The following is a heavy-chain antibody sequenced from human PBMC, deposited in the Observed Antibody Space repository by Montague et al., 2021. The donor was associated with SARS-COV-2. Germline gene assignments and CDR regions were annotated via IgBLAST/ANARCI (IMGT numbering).Heavy chain of an antibody. J-gene: IGHJ3*02. CDR3: ARPVGRGVPKAFDI. Sequence: SETLSLTCTVSGASITWYYYWGWIRQPPGKGLEWVCNIYYSGTTFINPSLESRVTISVDASKNQFSLNSTSVTAADTAVYYCARPVGRGVPKAFDIWGQGALVIVSS. V-gene: IGHV4-39*01. CDR1: GASITWYYY. CDR2: IYYSGTT. D-gene: IGHD3-10*01.